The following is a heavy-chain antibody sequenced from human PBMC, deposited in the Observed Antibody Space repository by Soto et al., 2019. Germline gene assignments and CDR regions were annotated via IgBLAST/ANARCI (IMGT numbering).Heavy chain of an antibody. V-gene: IGHV3-21*01. CDR1: GFTFSSYS. CDR2: ISSSSSYI. J-gene: IGHJ6*02. D-gene: IGHD2-8*02. Sequence: GGSLRLSCAASGFTFSSYSMNCLRQAPGKGLEGVSSISSSSSYIYYADSVKGRFTISIDNSKNSLYLQMNSLRAEDTAVYYCARDGRILDYYDYGMEVWGQGPTVAVSS. CDR3: ARDGRILDYYDYGMEV.